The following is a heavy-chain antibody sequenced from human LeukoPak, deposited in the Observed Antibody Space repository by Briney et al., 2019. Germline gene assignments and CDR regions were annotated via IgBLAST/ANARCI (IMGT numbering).Heavy chain of an antibody. V-gene: IGHV1-46*01. CDR2: INPSGGST. D-gene: IGHD1-26*01. CDR1: GYTFTGYY. CDR3: ARARGWGHYYYYGMDV. J-gene: IGHJ6*02. Sequence: ASVKVSCKASGYTFTGYYMHWVRQAPGQGLEWMGIINPSGGSTSYAQKFQGRVTMTRDTSTSTVYMELSSLRSEDTAVYYCARARGWGHYYYYGMDVWGQGTTVTVSS.